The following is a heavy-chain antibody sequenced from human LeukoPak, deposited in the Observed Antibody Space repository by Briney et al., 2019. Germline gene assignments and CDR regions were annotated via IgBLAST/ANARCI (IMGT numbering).Heavy chain of an antibody. CDR2: IKSKPDGGTT. CDR1: GFAFSNAW. D-gene: IGHD3-10*01. J-gene: IGHJ4*02. V-gene: IGHV3-15*01. CDR3: TTPEDYYGSGSYRY. Sequence: GGSLRLSCAASGFAFSNAWMSWVRQAPGKGLEWVGRIKSKPDGGTTDYAAPVKGRFTISRDDSKNTLYLQMNSLKTEDTAVYYCTTPEDYYGSGSYRYWGQGTLVTVSS.